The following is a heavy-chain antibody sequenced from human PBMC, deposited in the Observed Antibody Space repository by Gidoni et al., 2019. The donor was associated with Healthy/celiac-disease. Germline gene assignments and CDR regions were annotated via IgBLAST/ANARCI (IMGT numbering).Heavy chain of an antibody. CDR2: IRAYNGNT. J-gene: IGHJ3*02. CDR3: ARYCSGGSCYHDAFDI. Sequence: QVQLVQSGAEVKKHAASVKVSCKAYGYHFTSYGISWVRQAPGQGLAWMGWIRAYNGNTNYAQKLQGRVTMTTDISTSTAYMELRSLRSDDTAVYYCARYCSGGSCYHDAFDIWGQGTMVTVSS. CDR1: GYHFTSYG. D-gene: IGHD2-15*01. V-gene: IGHV1-18*01.